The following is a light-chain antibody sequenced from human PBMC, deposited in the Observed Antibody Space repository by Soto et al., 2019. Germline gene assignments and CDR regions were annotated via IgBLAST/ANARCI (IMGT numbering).Light chain of an antibody. Sequence: QSVLTQAPSASGTPGQRVTISCSGSSSNIGSNTVNWYQQLPGTAPRLLIYNNAQRPSGVPDRFSGSQPGTSASLAVSGLQSEDEADYYCASWDDSLNGLNIGGGTKVTVL. CDR2: NNA. J-gene: IGLJ2*01. CDR1: SSNIGSNT. V-gene: IGLV1-44*01. CDR3: ASWDDSLNGLN.